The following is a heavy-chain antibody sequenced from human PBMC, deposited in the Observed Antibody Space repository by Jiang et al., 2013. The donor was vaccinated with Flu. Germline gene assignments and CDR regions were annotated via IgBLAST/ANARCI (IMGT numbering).Heavy chain of an antibody. CDR1: GGSISSSSYY. D-gene: IGHD2-2*01. CDR3: ARHVSDQLLYYYYYMDV. Sequence: PGLVKPSESLSLTCTVSGGSISSSSYYWGWIRQPPGKGLEWIGSIYYSGSTYYNPSLKSRVTISVDTSKNQFSLKLSSVTAADTAVHYCARHVSDQLLYYYYYMDVWGKGTTVTVSS. J-gene: IGHJ6*03. V-gene: IGHV4-39*01. CDR2: IYYSGST.